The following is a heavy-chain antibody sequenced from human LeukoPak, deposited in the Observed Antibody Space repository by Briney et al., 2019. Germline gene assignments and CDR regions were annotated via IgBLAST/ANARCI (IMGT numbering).Heavy chain of an antibody. V-gene: IGHV4-4*02. CDR2: IYHSGST. CDR3: ARDIRLSGSHSWFDP. Sequence: GSLRLSCAASGFTVSANYMSWVRQAPGKGLEWIGEIYHSGSTNYNPSLKSRVTISVDKSKNQFSLKLSSVTAADTAVYYCARDIRLSGSHSWFDPWGQGTLVTVSS. CDR1: GFTVSANY. D-gene: IGHD1-26*01. J-gene: IGHJ5*02.